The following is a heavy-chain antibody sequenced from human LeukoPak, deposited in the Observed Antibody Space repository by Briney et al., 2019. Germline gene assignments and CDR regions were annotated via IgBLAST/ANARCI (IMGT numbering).Heavy chain of an antibody. Sequence: GGSLRLSCAASGFTVSSNYMSWVRQAPGKGLEWVSVIYSGGSTYYADSVKGRFTISRHNSKNTLYLQMNSLRAEDTAVYYCASQNCSSTSCPPDYFDYWGQGTLVTVSS. CDR1: GFTVSSNY. CDR2: IYSGGST. J-gene: IGHJ4*02. CDR3: ASQNCSSTSCPPDYFDY. D-gene: IGHD2-2*01. V-gene: IGHV3-53*04.